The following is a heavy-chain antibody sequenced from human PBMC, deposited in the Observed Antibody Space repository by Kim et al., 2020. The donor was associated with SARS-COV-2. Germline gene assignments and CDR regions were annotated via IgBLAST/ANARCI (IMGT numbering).Heavy chain of an antibody. V-gene: IGHV3-23*01. Sequence: FTISRDNSKNTLYLQMNSLRAEDTAVYYCAKDISRVDYYDSSGYYGAFDYWGQGTLVTVSS. CDR3: AKDISRVDYYDSSGYYGAFDY. D-gene: IGHD3-22*01. J-gene: IGHJ4*02.